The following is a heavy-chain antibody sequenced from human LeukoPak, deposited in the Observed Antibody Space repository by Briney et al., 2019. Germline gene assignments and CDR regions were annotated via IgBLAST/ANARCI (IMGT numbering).Heavy chain of an antibody. CDR1: GGNFRNYG. V-gene: IGHV1-69*13. CDR3: ATDPNPYSSTSGYFDF. J-gene: IGHJ4*02. Sequence: SVKVSCKASGGNFRNYGFHWVRQAPGRGLEWMGGMLPIFGTANYAQKFQGRVTITADESSNTASLDLSSLTSEDTAVYYCATDPNPYSSTSGYFDFWGQGTLVTVSS. CDR2: MLPIFGTA. D-gene: IGHD6-13*01.